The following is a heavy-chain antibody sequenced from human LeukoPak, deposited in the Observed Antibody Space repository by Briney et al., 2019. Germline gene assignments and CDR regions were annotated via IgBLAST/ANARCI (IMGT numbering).Heavy chain of an antibody. V-gene: IGHV3-20*04. J-gene: IGHJ5*02. CDR1: GFIFDDYG. Sequence: GGSVRLSCAASGFIFDDYGMNWVRQAPGKGLEWVCGINWNGIITSYADSVKGRFTISRDNAKNSLYLQMNSLSAEDTAFYYCARTDYGDYAGWFDPWGQGTLVTVSS. CDR2: INWNGIIT. D-gene: IGHD4-17*01. CDR3: ARTDYGDYAGWFDP.